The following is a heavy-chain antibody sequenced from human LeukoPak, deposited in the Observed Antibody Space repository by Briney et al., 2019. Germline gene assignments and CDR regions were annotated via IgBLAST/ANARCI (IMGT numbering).Heavy chain of an antibody. CDR2: IYTSGST. J-gene: IGHJ3*02. CDR3: AREGFNREIDI. Sequence: SETLSLTCTVSGGSISSGSYYWSWIRQPAGKGLEWIGRIYTSGSTNYNPSLKSRVTISVDTSKNQFSLKLSSVTAADTAVYYCAREGFNREIDIRGQGTMVTVSS. CDR1: GGSISSGSYY. V-gene: IGHV4-61*02. D-gene: IGHD1-26*01.